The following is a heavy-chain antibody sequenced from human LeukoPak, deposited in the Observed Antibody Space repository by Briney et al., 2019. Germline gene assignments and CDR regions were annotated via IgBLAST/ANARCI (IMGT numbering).Heavy chain of an antibody. Sequence: GGSLRLSCAASGFTFTNNFMSWVRQVPGKGLEWVSAISGSGGSTYYADSVKGRFTISRDNSKNTLYLQMNSLRAEDTAVYYCATVSHYYGSGSYPDYWGQGTLVTVSS. CDR2: ISGSGGST. CDR3: ATVSHYYGSGSYPDY. D-gene: IGHD3-10*01. J-gene: IGHJ4*02. CDR1: GFTFTNNF. V-gene: IGHV3-23*01.